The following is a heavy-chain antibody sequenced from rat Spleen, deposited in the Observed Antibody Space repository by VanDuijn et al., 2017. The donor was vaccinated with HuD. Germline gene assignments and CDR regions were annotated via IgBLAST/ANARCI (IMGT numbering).Heavy chain of an antibody. Sequence: QVQLKESGPGLVQPSQTLSLTCTVAGFSLTSYNVHWVRQPPGKGLEWMGVIWNTGGTRYNSALKSRLSISKDTSKSQVFLKMNSLQTEDTATYYCARDKFGDYWGQGVMVTVSS. CDR1: GFSLTSYN. CDR3: ARDKFGDY. D-gene: IGHD4-3*01. CDR2: IWNTGGT. V-gene: IGHV2-41*01. J-gene: IGHJ2*01.